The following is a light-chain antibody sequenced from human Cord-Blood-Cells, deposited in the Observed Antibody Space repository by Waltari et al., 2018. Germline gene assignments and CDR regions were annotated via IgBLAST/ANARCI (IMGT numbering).Light chain of an antibody. CDR1: QRISSW. CDR3: QQYNSYWT. Sequence: SKKIKCPCTLSASLRDRVTITCQAIQRISSWLAWYKQKPGKAPKLLIYDASSLESGVPSRFSGSGCGTEFTQTISSLQPEDFATYYCQQYNSYWTFGQGTKVEIK. V-gene: IGKV1-5*01. J-gene: IGKJ1*01. CDR2: DAS.